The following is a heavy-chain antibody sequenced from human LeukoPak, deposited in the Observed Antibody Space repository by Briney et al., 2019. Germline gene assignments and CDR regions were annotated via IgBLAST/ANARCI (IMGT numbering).Heavy chain of an antibody. CDR3: AKTHYYDSSGVPGDY. CDR2: ISGSGGST. J-gene: IGHJ4*02. D-gene: IGHD3-22*01. V-gene: IGHV3-23*01. CDR1: GFTFSSYA. Sequence: GGSLRLSCAASGFTFSSYAMSWVRQAPGKGLEWVSAISGSGGSTYSADSVKGRFTISRDNSKNTLYLQMSSLRAEDTAVCYCAKTHYYDSSGVPGDYWGQGTLVTVSS.